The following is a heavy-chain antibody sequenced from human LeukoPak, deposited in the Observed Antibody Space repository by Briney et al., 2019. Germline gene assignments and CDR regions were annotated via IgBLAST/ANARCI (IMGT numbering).Heavy chain of an antibody. J-gene: IGHJ4*02. CDR1: GFTFSSYA. D-gene: IGHD2-2*01. CDR3: AKDSCSSTSCYGNYFDY. V-gene: IGHV3-23*01. Sequence: PGGSLRLSCAASGFTFSSYAMSWVRQAPGKGLEWVSAISGSGGSTYYADSVKGRFTISRDDSKNTLYLQMNSLRAEDTAVYYCAKDSCSSTSCYGNYFDYWGQGTLVTVSS. CDR2: ISGSGGST.